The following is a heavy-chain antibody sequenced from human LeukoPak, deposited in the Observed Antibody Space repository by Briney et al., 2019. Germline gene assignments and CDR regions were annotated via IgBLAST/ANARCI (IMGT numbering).Heavy chain of an antibody. V-gene: IGHV3-9*01. CDR2: ISWNSGSI. CDR1: GFTFDDYA. J-gene: IGHJ4*02. Sequence: GGSLRLSCAASGFTFDDYAMHRVRQAPGKGLEWVSGISWNSGSIGYADSVKGRFTISRDNAKNSLYLQMNSLRAEDTALYYCAKGRGSSGYPYYFDYWGQGTLVTVSS. CDR3: AKGRGSSGYPYYFDY. D-gene: IGHD3-22*01.